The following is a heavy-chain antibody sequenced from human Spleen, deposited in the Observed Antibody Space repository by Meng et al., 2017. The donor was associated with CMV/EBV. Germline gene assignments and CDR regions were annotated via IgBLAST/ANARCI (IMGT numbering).Heavy chain of an antibody. V-gene: IGHV4-61*01. D-gene: IGHD3-16*02. J-gene: IGHJ6*02. CDR3: ARRIVPTYGMDV. Sequence: ESLKISCTVSGDSVSSGSFYWTWIRQSPEKGLEWIGFIYNRGTTKYNPSLKSRVTISVDTSKNQFSLKLSSVTAADTAVYYCARRIVPTYGMDVWGQGTTVTVSS. CDR2: IYNRGTT. CDR1: GDSVSSGSFY.